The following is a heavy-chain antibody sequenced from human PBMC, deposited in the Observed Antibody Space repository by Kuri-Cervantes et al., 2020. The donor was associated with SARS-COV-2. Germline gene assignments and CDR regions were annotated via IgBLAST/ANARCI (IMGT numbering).Heavy chain of an antibody. Sequence: GGSLRLSCAASGFTFSSYSMNWVRQAPGKGLEWVSGISWNSGSIGYADSVKGRFTISRDNAKNSLYLQMNSLRAEDMALYYCAKDMGEWDAFDIWGQGTMVTVSS. CDR2: ISWNSGSI. CDR3: AKDMGEWDAFDI. J-gene: IGHJ3*02. CDR1: GFTFSSYS. D-gene: IGHD1-26*01. V-gene: IGHV3-9*03.